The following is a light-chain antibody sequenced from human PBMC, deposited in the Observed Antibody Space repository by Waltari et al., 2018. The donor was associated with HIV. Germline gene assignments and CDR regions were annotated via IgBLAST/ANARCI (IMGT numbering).Light chain of an antibody. Sequence: DIVMTQSPDSLAVSLGERATINCKSSQSILYNSNNKNYLTWYQQKPGQSPKLLISWASTRKSGVPDRFSGSGSGTDFTLTINNLQAEDVAVYYCQHYFTTPYTFGRGTKLEIK. CDR2: WAS. CDR3: QHYFTTPYT. V-gene: IGKV4-1*01. CDR1: QSILYNSNNKNY. J-gene: IGKJ2*01.